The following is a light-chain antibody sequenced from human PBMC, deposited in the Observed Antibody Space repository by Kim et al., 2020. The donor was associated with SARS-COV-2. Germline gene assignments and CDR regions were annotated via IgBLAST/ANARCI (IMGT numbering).Light chain of an antibody. CDR1: SLRSYS. CDR2: GKN. CDR3: NSRDSNDNVV. J-gene: IGLJ2*01. V-gene: IGLV3-19*01. Sequence: ALGPSIRITCQGDSLRSYSASWYQQKPGQAPILVNDGKNNRPSGIPDRFSGSSSGNTASMTITGTQAGDEADYYCNSRDSNDNVVFGGGTQLTVL.